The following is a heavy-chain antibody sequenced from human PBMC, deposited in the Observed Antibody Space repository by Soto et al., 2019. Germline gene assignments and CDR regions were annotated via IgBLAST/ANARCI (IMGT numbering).Heavy chain of an antibody. V-gene: IGHV3-7*01. J-gene: IGHJ4*02. Sequence: PGGSLRLSCAASGFTFSNSWMSWVRQAPGKGLEWVANIKEDGSEKYYVDSVKGRFTISRDNAKNSLYLQMNTLRADDTAVYYCARQYFDSSGSYWGRGTLVTVSS. CDR2: IKEDGSEK. CDR1: GFTFSNSW. CDR3: ARQYFDSSGSY. D-gene: IGHD3-22*01.